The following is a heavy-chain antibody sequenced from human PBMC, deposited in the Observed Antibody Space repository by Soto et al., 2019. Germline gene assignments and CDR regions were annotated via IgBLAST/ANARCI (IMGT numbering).Heavy chain of an antibody. D-gene: IGHD1-26*01. CDR2: INPNSGGS. V-gene: IGHV1-2*04. Sequence: ASVKVSCKASGYTFTGYYLHWVRQAPGQGLEWMGWINPNSGGSNLAQKFQDWVTMTRDTSLSIAYMELSSLRPDDTAICYCARAEFDNSGFDYWGQGTLVTVSS. J-gene: IGHJ4*02. CDR3: ARAEFDNSGFDY. CDR1: GYTFTGYY.